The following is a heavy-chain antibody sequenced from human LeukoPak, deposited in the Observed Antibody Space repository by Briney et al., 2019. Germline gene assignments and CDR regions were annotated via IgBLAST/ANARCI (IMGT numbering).Heavy chain of an antibody. CDR3: ARAAVLEWLSPFDI. D-gene: IGHD3-3*01. CDR2: IIPIFGTA. J-gene: IGHJ3*02. Sequence: ASAKVSCKASGGTFSSYAISWVRQAPGQGLEWMGGIIPIFGTANYAQKFQGRVTITADESTSTAYMELSSLRSEDTAVYYCARAAVLEWLSPFDIWGQGTMVTVSS. CDR1: GGTFSSYA. V-gene: IGHV1-69*13.